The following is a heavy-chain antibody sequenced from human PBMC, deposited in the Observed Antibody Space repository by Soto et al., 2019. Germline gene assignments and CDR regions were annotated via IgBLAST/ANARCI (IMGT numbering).Heavy chain of an antibody. Sequence: ESLKISCKGSGFTFTAYWIGWVRQMPGKGLEWMGIMFPGDSTTRYSPSFQGQVTMSADKSISTAYLQWNSLKASDTAMYYCARVVIGYCSSTSCPADYWGQGALVTVSS. CDR3: ARVVIGYCSSTSCPADY. J-gene: IGHJ4*02. D-gene: IGHD2-2*01. CDR1: GFTFTAYW. CDR2: MFPGDSTT. V-gene: IGHV5-51*01.